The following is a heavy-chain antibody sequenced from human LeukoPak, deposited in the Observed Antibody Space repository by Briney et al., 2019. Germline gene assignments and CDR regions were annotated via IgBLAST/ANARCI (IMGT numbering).Heavy chain of an antibody. CDR2: ISYDGSNK. V-gene: IGHV3-30*01. CDR1: GFTFSSYA. Sequence: PGGSLRLSCAASGFTFSSYAMHWVRQAPGKGLEWVAVISYDGSNKYYADSLKGQFAISRDNSKNTLYLQMNSLRAEDTAAYYCARDTGRVYSSSPTWYFDLWGRGTLVTVSS. J-gene: IGHJ2*01. D-gene: IGHD6-6*01. CDR3: ARDTGRVYSSSPTWYFDL.